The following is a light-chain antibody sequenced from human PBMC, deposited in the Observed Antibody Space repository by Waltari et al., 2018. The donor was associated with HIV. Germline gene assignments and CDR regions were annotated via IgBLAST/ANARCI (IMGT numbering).Light chain of an antibody. CDR3: QQSYSTPYT. CDR2: GAS. Sequence: DIHMTQSPSSLSASVGDRVTITCRASHNINNYLNWFHQKPGTAPELLIYGASSLQRGVPSRFSASGSGTNYTLTISSLQPEDCGNYFCQQSYSTPYTFGQVTKV. V-gene: IGKV1-39*01. CDR1: HNINNY. J-gene: IGKJ2*01.